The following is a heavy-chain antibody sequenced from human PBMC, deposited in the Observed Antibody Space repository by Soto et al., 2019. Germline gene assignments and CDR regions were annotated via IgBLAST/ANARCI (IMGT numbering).Heavy chain of an antibody. V-gene: IGHV4-39*01. J-gene: IGHJ5*02. CDR3: ARHVGYDFWSGHSLNWFDP. Sequence: LSLTCTVSGGSISSSSYYWAWIRQPLGKGLEWIGSIYYSGSTYYNPSLKSRVTISVDTSKNQFSLKLSSVTAADTAVYYCARHVGYDFWSGHSLNWFDPWGQGTLVTVSS. CDR1: GGSISSSSYY. D-gene: IGHD3-3*01. CDR2: IYYSGST.